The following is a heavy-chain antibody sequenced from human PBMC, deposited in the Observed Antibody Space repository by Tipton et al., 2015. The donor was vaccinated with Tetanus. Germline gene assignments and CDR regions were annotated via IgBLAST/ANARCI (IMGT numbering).Heavy chain of an antibody. V-gene: IGHV4-59*01. D-gene: IGHD1-26*01. CDR3: ARDIEEVGATKYFDY. CDR2: IHSSGST. Sequence: TLSLTCTVSGGSISSYYWSWIRQPPGKGPEWIGQIHSSGSTNYIPPLKSRVTISLDTSKNQFSLRLTSVTAADTAVYYCARDIEEVGATKYFDYWGQGTLVTVSS. CDR1: GGSISSYY. J-gene: IGHJ4*02.